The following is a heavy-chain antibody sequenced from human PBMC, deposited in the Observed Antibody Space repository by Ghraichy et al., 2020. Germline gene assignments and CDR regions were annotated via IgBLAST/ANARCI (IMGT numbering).Heavy chain of an antibody. J-gene: IGHJ4*02. V-gene: IGHV4-39*01. Sequence: SETLSLTCTVSGVSISSTISSDAYYWGWIRQPPGKGLEWIANMYFSGSTYYKPSLKSRVTMSAGTSKNQFYLSLPSVTAADTAVYYCARLAATGVGGGGCVESWGQGTMVTVSS. D-gene: IGHD3-10*01. CDR3: ARLAATGVGGGGCVES. CDR2: MYFSGST. CDR1: GVSISSTISSDAYY.